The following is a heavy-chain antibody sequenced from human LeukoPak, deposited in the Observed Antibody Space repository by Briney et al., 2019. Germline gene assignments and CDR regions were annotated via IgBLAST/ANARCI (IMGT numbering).Heavy chain of an antibody. J-gene: IGHJ2*01. CDR1: GFTVSSNY. Sequence: GGSLRLSCAASGFTVSSNYMSWVRQAPGKGLEWVSLIYSGGSTYYADSVKGRFTISRDNSKNTLYLQMNSLRAQDTAVYYCARDRRDYDSSGYYKNNYWYFDLWGRGTLVTVSS. D-gene: IGHD3-22*01. CDR2: IYSGGST. CDR3: ARDRRDYDSSGYYKNNYWYFDL. V-gene: IGHV3-53*01.